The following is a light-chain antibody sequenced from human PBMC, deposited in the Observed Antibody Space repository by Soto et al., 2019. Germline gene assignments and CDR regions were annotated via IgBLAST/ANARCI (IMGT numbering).Light chain of an antibody. J-gene: IGKJ1*01. V-gene: IGKV3-11*01. CDR2: DAS. CDR1: QSVSSD. Sequence: EIAMTHSPATLSVCPGERATLSCRASQSVSSDLAWYQQKPGQAPRLLIYDASNRATGIPARFSGSGSGTDFTLTISSLEPEDFAVYYCQQRSNWPWTFGQGTKVDIK. CDR3: QQRSNWPWT.